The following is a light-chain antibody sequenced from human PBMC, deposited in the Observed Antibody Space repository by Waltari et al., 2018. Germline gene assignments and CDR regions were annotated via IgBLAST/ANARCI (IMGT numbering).Light chain of an antibody. CDR3: QSFDSNHHAV. CDR1: GGNIADGY. J-gene: IGLJ7*01. Sequence: KYILTQPHSVSESPGKTVRISCTCAGGNIADGYVHWYQQRPGSSPRGIIYDDRNRPSGVPARFSGSIDSSSNSATLTISGLTTEDEADYYCQSFDSNHHAVFGGGTQVTVL. CDR2: DDR. V-gene: IGLV6-57*01.